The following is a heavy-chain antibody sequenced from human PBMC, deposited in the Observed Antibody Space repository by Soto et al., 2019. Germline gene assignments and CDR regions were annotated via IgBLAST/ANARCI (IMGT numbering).Heavy chain of an antibody. D-gene: IGHD6-13*01. Sequence: PGGSLKISCKGSGYSFTSYWIGWVRQMPGKGLEWMGIIYPGDSDTRYSPSFQGQVTISADKSISTAYLQWSSLKASDTAMYYCARHVVSSSWYGGYYDMYLLAKATKSTVPP. V-gene: IGHV5-51*01. CDR2: IYPGDSDT. CDR3: ARHVVSSSWYGGYYDMYL. J-gene: IGHJ6*04. CDR1: GYSFTSYW.